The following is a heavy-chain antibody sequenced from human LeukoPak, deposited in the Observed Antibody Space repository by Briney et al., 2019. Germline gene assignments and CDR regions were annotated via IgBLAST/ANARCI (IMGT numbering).Heavy chain of an antibody. CDR3: AKEHVSGVVPSFAY. J-gene: IGHJ4*02. V-gene: IGHV3-23*01. D-gene: IGHD6-25*01. CDR2: ISGSAGST. Sequence: GGSLRRYCAASGFTFSSYAMTWVRQAPGKGLEWVSAISGSAGSTYYADSVKGRFTISRDNSKNTLHLQMNSLRAEATAAYYCAKEHVSGVVPSFAYWGQGTLVPVSS. CDR1: GFTFSSYA.